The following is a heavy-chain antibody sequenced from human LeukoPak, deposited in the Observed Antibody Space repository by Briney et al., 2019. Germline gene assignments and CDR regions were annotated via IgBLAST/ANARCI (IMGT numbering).Heavy chain of an antibody. J-gene: IGHJ4*02. CDR1: GFTFSSYS. V-gene: IGHV3-48*01. D-gene: IGHD3-10*01. Sequence: GGSLRLSCAASGFTFSSYSMNWVRQAPGKGLEWVSYISSSSSTIYYADSVKGRFTISRDNAKNSLYLQMNSLRAEDTAVYYCARDLHVLLWFGESSSFDYWGQGTLVTVSS. CDR3: ARDLHVLLWFGESSSFDY. CDR2: ISSSSSTI.